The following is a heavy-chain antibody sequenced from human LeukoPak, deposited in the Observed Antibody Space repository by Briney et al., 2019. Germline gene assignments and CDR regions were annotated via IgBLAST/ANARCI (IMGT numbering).Heavy chain of an antibody. CDR3: AKADSSSWTFDY. J-gene: IGHJ4*02. D-gene: IGHD6-13*01. Sequence: GGALRLSCAASGFTFSSYAMRWVRQAPGKGLEWVSAISGSGGSTYYADSVKGRFTSSRDNSKNTLYLQMNSVRDEDTAVYYCAKADSSSWTFDYWGQGTLVTVSS. CDR1: GFTFSSYA. CDR2: ISGSGGST. V-gene: IGHV3-23*01.